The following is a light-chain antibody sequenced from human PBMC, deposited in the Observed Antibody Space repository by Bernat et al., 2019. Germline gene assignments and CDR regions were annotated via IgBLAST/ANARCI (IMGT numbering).Light chain of an antibody. CDR3: QVWDRSSDQQM. J-gene: IGLJ3*02. CDR1: NIGSKS. CDR2: DDN. Sequence: SYVLTQPPSVSVAPGKTAAITCRGNNIGSKSVHWYQQKPGQAPVVVVYDDNDRPSGIPERFSGSNSGNTATLTISRVEAGDEADYYCQVWDRSSDQQMFGGGTKLTVL. V-gene: IGLV3-21*03.